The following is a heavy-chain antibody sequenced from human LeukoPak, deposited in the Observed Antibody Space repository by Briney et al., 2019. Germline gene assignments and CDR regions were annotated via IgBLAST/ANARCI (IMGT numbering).Heavy chain of an antibody. J-gene: IGHJ4*02. V-gene: IGHV4-59*08. CDR2: IYYSGST. CDR3: ARAVGTTTGLFDY. Sequence: SETLSLTCTVSAGSISSYYWSWIRQPPGKGLEWIGYIYYSGSTNYNPSLKSRVTISVDTSKNQFSLKLSSVTAADTAVYHCARAVGTTTGLFDYWGQGALVTVSS. D-gene: IGHD1-26*01. CDR1: AGSISSYY.